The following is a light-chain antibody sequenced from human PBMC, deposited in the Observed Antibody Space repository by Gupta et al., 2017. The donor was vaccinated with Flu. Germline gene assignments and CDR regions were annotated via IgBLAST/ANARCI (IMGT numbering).Light chain of an antibody. CDR3: YSTDSGDDHWV. CDR2: EDN. V-gene: IGLV3-10*01. CDR1: TVTKGF. J-gene: IGLJ3*02. Sequence: SARTTGTGDTVTKGFAYCYQHKSGQAPVLVIYEDNKRPSGIPEGFSGSGSGTLATLTISGAHVEDEGDYYCYSTDSGDDHWVFGGGTKLTVL.